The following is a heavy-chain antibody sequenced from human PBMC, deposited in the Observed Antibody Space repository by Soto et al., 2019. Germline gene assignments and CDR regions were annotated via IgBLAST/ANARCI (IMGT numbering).Heavy chain of an antibody. CDR1: GXIFKMYC. CDR2: IYNDGTYS. Sequence: GPLRLSCAASGXIFKMYCMHWVRQSPGKGLVWISRIYNDGTYSDYADSVRGRFTIYRDNVNDTLYLQMNNLSEEDSGMYYCTRGPRPISNGTGAYWGQGTQVT. D-gene: IGHD3-10*01. J-gene: IGHJ4*02. CDR3: TRGPRPISNGTGAY. V-gene: IGHV3-74*01.